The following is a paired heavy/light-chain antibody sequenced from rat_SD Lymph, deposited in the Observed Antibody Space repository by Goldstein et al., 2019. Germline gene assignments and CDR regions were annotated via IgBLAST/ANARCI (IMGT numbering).Light chain of an antibody. V-gene: IGKV12S17*01. J-gene: IGKJ1*01. CDR2: GAT. Sequence: DIQMTQSPASLSASLEEIVTITCQASQDIGNWLAWYQQKPGKSPQLLIYGATSLADGVPSRFSGSRSGTQYSLKISRLQVEDPGIYYCLQGYSALWTFGGGTKLELK. CDR3: LQGYSALWT. CDR1: QDIGNW.
Heavy chain of an antibody. J-gene: IGHJ2*01. CDR1: GFSLTSYG. D-gene: IGHD1-7*01. Sequence: QVQMKETGPGLVQTTQTLSVTCTVSGFSLTSYGVHWVRQAPGKGLEWMGIIWGDGSTNYNSALKSRLSISRDTSKSQVFLTMNSLQTDDTAVYYCAVLTMGTRDYWGQGVMVTVSS. V-gene: IGHV2-77*01. CDR3: AVLTMGTRDY. CDR2: IWGDGST.